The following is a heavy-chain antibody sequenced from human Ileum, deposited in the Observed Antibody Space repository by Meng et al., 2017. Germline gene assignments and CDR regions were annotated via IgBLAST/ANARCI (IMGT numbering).Heavy chain of an antibody. V-gene: IGHV4-4*02. CDR1: GTR. CDR2: IFQSGRT. J-gene: IGHJ4*02. D-gene: IGHD3-22*01. Sequence: QGQLQGPGPGLVKPSGTLSLTCAVSGTRWSWVRQPPGKGLEWIGEIFQSGRTNYNPSLKSRVTISIDKSKSQISLQLSAVTAADTAVYSCATSNDRDVYYLGYWGQGTLVTVSS. CDR3: ATSNDRDVYYLGY.